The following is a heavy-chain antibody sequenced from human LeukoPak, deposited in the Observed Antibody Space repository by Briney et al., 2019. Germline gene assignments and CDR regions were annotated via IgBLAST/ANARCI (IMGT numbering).Heavy chain of an antibody. V-gene: IGHV3-21*01. CDR2: ISSSSSYI. Sequence: GGSLRLSCAASGFTFSSYNMNWVRQAPGKGLEWVSSISSSSSYIYYADSVKGRFTISRDNAKNSLSLQMNSLRAEDTAVYYCARVAEAAAFDFWGQGTLVTVSS. D-gene: IGHD6-13*01. CDR3: ARVAEAAAFDF. CDR1: GFTFSSYN. J-gene: IGHJ4*02.